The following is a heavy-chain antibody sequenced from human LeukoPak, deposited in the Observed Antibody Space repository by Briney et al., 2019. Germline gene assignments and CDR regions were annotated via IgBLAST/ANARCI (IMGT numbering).Heavy chain of an antibody. Sequence: PGGSLRLSCAASGFTFSSYSMNWVRQAPGKGLXXXXXXSSSSSYIYYADSVKGRFTISRDNAKNSLYLQMNSLRAEDTAVYYCAREVKPYGDYDGGLDYWGQGTLVTVSS. CDR1: GFTFSSYS. J-gene: IGHJ4*02. CDR2: XSSSSSYI. D-gene: IGHD4-17*01. V-gene: IGHV3-21*01. CDR3: AREVKPYGDYDGGLDY.